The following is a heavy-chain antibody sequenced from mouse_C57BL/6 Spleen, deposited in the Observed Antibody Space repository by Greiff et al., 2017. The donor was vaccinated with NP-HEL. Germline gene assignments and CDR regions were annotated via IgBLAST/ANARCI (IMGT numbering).Heavy chain of an antibody. Sequence: VQGVESGPGLVQPSQSLSITCTVSGFSLTSYGVHWVRQSPGKGLEWLGVIWSGGSTDYNAAFISRLSISKDNSKSQVFFKMNSLQADDTAIYYCARPDYDGDYAMDYWGQGTSVTVSS. CDR2: IWSGGST. CDR1: GFSLTSYG. J-gene: IGHJ4*01. CDR3: ARPDYDGDYAMDY. V-gene: IGHV2-2*01. D-gene: IGHD2-4*01.